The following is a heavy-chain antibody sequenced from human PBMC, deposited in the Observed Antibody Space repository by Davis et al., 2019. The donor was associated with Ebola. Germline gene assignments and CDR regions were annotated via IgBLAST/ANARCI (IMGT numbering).Heavy chain of an antibody. CDR2: IKEDGSVK. V-gene: IGHV3-7*03. D-gene: IGHD6-19*01. Sequence: GESLKISCAASGFTFSNYWMAWGRQAPGKGLEWVAHIKEDGSVKDYVDSVKGRFTISRDNAKKSVYLQTNSLRVEDTAVYYCVRDGWGSLFDYWGQGTLVTVSS. CDR1: GFTFSNYW. CDR3: VRDGWGSLFDY. J-gene: IGHJ4*02.